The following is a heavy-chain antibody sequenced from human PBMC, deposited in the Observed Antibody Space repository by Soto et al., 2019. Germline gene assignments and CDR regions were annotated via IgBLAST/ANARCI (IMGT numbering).Heavy chain of an antibody. CDR2: MDQDGSET. D-gene: IGHD3-16*01. CDR3: VCGGNFFIY. Sequence: EVQLVESGGGLVQPGGSLRLSCAASGFTFSTYWMTWVRQPPGKGLEWVANMDQDGSETYYVDSVRGRFTVSRDNAKKSLYLQMNSLRVEDAGVYYCVCGGNFFIYWGQGTLVTVSP. V-gene: IGHV3-7*01. CDR1: GFTFSTYW. J-gene: IGHJ4*02.